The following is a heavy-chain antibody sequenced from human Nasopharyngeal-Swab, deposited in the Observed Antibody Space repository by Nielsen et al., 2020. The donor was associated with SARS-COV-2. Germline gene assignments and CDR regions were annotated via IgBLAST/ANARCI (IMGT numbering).Heavy chain of an antibody. D-gene: IGHD2-2*01. CDR3: ASGSPINVVPAARHPRQFDY. CDR2: ISYDGSNK. CDR1: GFTFSSYA. J-gene: IGHJ4*02. V-gene: IGHV3-30-3*01. Sequence: GGSLRLSCAASGFTFSSYALHWVRQAPGKGLPWVAVISYDGSNKYYADSVKGRFTISRDNSKNTLYLQMNSLRAEDTAVYYCASGSPINVVPAARHPRQFDYWGKGTMVTVSS.